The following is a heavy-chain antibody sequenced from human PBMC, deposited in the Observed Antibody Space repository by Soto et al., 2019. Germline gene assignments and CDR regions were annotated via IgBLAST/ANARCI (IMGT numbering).Heavy chain of an antibody. Sequence: QEQLVESGGGVVQPGRSLNLSWATSGFTFSNSGFHWVRQAPGKGLEWVATLSYDGRNTHYAESVKGRCTISRDKAKKMLFLQIDNLRAEHTAVYYGVQIRGSWVFGNLQFWVQYTLVIVST. CDR3: VQIRGSWVFGNLQF. J-gene: IGHJ1*01. D-gene: IGHD6-13*01. V-gene: IGHV3-30*18. CDR2: LSYDGRNT. CDR1: GFTFSNSG.